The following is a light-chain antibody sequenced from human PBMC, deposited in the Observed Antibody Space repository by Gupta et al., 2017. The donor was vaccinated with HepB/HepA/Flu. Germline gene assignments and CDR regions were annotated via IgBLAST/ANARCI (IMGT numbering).Light chain of an antibody. J-gene: IGKJ1*01. Sequence: EIVLRQSPAALSFSPGERATLSCRASQSVRRCLAWYQQKPGQAPRLLTYGTYNRPTGIPARFSGSGSGTDFTLTISSLEPEDFAVYYCLQGSNWPRTFGQGTKVEIK. CDR2: GTY. CDR3: LQGSNWPRT. V-gene: IGKV3-11*01. CDR1: QSVRRC.